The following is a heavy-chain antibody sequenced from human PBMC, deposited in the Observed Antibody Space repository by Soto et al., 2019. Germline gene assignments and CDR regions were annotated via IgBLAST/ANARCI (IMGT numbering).Heavy chain of an antibody. D-gene: IGHD3-10*01. Sequence: LRLSCAASGFTFSSYAMSWVRQAPGKGLEWVSAISGSGGSTYYADSVKGRFTISRDNSKNTLYLQMNSLRAEDTAVYYCAKRSSVVRGVIIGGVDYWGQGTLVTVSS. CDR2: ISGSGGST. CDR1: GFTFSSYA. V-gene: IGHV3-23*01. J-gene: IGHJ4*02. CDR3: AKRSSVVRGVIIGGVDY.